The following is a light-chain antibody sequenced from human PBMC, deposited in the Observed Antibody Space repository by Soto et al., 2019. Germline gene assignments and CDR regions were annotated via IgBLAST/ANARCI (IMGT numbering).Light chain of an antibody. CDR1: SSDVGGNNY. Sequence: QSVLTQPPSASGSPGQSVTISRTGTSSDVGGNNYDSRYQQHPGKDPKLMIYEVSNRPSGVPHRFSGSKTGNTASLTVSALQAEDEADYYCSSYAGSNNLVFGGGTKVTVL. V-gene: IGLV2-8*01. CDR3: SSYAGSNNLV. CDR2: EVS. J-gene: IGLJ2*01.